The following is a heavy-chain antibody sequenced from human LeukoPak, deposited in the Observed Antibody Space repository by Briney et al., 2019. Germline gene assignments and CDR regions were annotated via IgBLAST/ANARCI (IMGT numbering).Heavy chain of an antibody. CDR3: ARGRPPSYDYVWGSYRPTVRYAYYFDY. Sequence: SETLSLTCAVYGGSFSGYYWSWIRQPPGKGLEWIGEINHSGSTNYNPSLKSRVTISVDTSKNQFSLKLSSVTAADTAVYYCARGRPPSYDYVWGSYRPTVRYAYYFDYWGQGTLVTVSS. J-gene: IGHJ4*02. CDR1: GGSFSGYY. D-gene: IGHD3-16*02. V-gene: IGHV4-34*01. CDR2: INHSGST.